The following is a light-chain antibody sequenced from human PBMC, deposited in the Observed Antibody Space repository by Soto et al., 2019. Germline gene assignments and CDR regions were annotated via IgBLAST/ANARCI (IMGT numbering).Light chain of an antibody. CDR2: SAP. CDR3: QQANILPPV. J-gene: IGKJ4*01. Sequence: IAMTQSPSSVSASVGDRVTITCRASQDIRSRLAWYQHKPGKAPNLLIYSAPTLQSGVPYRFSGSGSGTYFTLTISSLQPEDFATYYCQQANILPPVFGGGTRVEI. V-gene: IGKV1-12*01. CDR1: QDIRSR.